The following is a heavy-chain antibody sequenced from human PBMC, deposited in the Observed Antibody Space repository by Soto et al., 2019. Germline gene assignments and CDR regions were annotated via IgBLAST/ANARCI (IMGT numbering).Heavy chain of an antibody. CDR2: ISGGGSTI. D-gene: IGHD1-26*01. CDR1: GFTFSNYE. Sequence: ESGGGLVQPGGSLRLSCAASGFTFSNYEMNWVRQAPGKGLEWVSYISGGGSTIHYADSVKGRFTISRDNAKNSLYLQMNSLRAEDTAVYYCARGKGRLDYWGQGTLVTVSS. CDR3: ARGKGRLDY. J-gene: IGHJ4*02. V-gene: IGHV3-48*03.